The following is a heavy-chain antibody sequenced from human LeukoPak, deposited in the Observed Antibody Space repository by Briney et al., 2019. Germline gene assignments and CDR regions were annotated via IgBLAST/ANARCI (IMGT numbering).Heavy chain of an antibody. V-gene: IGHV3-43*01. CDR1: GFTFDDYT. D-gene: IGHD2-2*01. Sequence: GGSLRLSCGASGFTFDDYTMHWVRQAPGKGREWVSLISWDGGSTYYADSVKDRFTISRDNSKTSLYLQMNSLRTEDTALYYCAKAADRGDWFDPWGQGTLVTVSS. CDR2: ISWDGGST. CDR3: AKAADRGDWFDP. J-gene: IGHJ5*02.